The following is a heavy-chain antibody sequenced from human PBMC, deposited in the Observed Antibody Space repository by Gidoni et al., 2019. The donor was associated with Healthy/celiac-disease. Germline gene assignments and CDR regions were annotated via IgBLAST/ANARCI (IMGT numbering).Heavy chain of an antibody. Sequence: EVQLVESGGGLIQPGGSLRLSCAASGFTVSSNYMSWVRQAPGKGLEWVSVIYSGGSTYYADSVKGRFTISRDNSKNTLYLQMNSLRAEDTAVYYCARQHSGSYHDAFDIWGQGTMVTVSS. CDR3: ARQHSGSYHDAFDI. CDR1: GFTVSSNY. D-gene: IGHD1-26*01. CDR2: IYSGGST. V-gene: IGHV3-53*01. J-gene: IGHJ3*02.